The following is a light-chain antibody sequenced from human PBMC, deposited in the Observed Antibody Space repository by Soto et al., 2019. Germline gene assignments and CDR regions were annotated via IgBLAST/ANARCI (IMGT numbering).Light chain of an antibody. V-gene: IGKV1-13*02. CDR2: DSS. CDR3: QQFTSYPS. CDR1: QGISSA. J-gene: IGKJ4*01. Sequence: AIQLTQSPSSLSASVGDRVTITCRASQGISSALAWYQQKPGKAPKLLIYDSSSLESGVPSRFSGSGSGTDFTLTISSLQPEDFATYYCQQFTSYPSFGGGTKVEIK.